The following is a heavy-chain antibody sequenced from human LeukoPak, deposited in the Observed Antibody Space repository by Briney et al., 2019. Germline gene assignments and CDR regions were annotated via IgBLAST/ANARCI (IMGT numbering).Heavy chain of an antibody. CDR1: GYTFTSYY. D-gene: IGHD5-18*01. Sequence: ASVKVSCKASGYTFTSYYMHWVRQAPGQGLEWIGWINPNSGGTNYAQKFQGRVTMTRDTSISTAYMELSRLRSDDTAVYYCARDLVVDTAMVPDYWGQGNLVTVSS. J-gene: IGHJ4*02. CDR3: ARDLVVDTAMVPDY. V-gene: IGHV1-2*02. CDR2: INPNSGGT.